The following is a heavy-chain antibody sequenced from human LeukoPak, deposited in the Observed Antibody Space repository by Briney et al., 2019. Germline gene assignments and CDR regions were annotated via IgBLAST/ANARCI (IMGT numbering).Heavy chain of an antibody. CDR2: ISYDGSNK. J-gene: IGHJ4*02. CDR3: AKAPRDGYDWRFDY. CDR1: GFTFSSYG. V-gene: IGHV3-30*18. Sequence: GRSLRLSCAASGFTFSSYGMHWVRQAPGKGLEWVAVISYDGSNKHYADSVKGRFTISRDNSKNTLYLQMNSLRAEDTAVYYCAKAPRDGYDWRFDYWGQGTLVTVSS. D-gene: IGHD5-24*01.